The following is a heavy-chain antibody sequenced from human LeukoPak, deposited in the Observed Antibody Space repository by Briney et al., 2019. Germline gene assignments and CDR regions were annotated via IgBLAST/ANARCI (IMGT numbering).Heavy chain of an antibody. Sequence: GASVKVSCKASGYTFTSYAMNWVRQAPGQGLEWMGWINTNTGNPTYAQGFTGRFVFSLDTSVSTAYLQISSLKAEDTAVYYCARDLDSGGYYYPWYYYGMDVWGQGTTVTVSS. D-gene: IGHD3-22*01. V-gene: IGHV7-4-1*02. CDR2: INTNTGNP. J-gene: IGHJ6*02. CDR3: ARDLDSGGYYYPWYYYGMDV. CDR1: GYTFTSYA.